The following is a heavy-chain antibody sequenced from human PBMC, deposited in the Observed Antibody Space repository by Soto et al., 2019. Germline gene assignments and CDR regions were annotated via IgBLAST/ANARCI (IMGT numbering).Heavy chain of an antibody. V-gene: IGHV4-31*03. CDR2: IYYSGST. CDR3: ARQTTTATDYYDSSGGYFDY. Sequence: QVQLQESGPGLVKPSQTLSLTCTVSGGSISSGGYYWSWIRQHPGKGLEWIGYIYYSGSTYYNPSLRSRVTISVDTSKNMFSLKLSTVTAADTSVYYCARQTTTATDYYDSSGGYFDYCGQGTLVTVSS. J-gene: IGHJ4*02. CDR1: GGSISSGGYY. D-gene: IGHD3-22*01.